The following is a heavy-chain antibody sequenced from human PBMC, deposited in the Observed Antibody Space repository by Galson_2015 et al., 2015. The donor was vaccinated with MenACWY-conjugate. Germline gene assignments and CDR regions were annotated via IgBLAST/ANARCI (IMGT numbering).Heavy chain of an antibody. J-gene: IGHJ4*02. CDR2: ITASGDDA. V-gene: IGHV3-23*01. Sequence: SLRLSCAASGFAFASYAMTWVRQAPGKGLQWVSSITASGDDATYADSVKGRLTIPRDNSKNMLYLQLNSLRAEDTAIYFCAKVKWMQLWSTYDYWGQGTLVTVSS. D-gene: IGHD5-18*01. CDR3: AKVKWMQLWSTYDY. CDR1: GFAFASYA.